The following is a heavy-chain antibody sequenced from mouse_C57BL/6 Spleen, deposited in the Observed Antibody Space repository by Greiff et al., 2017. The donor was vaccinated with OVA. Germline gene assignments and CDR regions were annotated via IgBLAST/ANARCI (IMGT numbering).Heavy chain of an antibody. CDR2: INPSTGGT. CDR3: SRSGYYGSSVYWYVDV. J-gene: IGHJ1*03. CDR1: GYSFTGYY. V-gene: IGHV1-42*01. Sequence: EVQLQQSGPELVKPGASVKISCKASGYSFTGYYMNWVKQSPEKSLEWIGEINPSTGGTTYNQKFKAKATLTVDKSSSTAYMQRKSLTSEDSAVYYCSRSGYYGSSVYWYVDVWGTGATVTFSS. D-gene: IGHD1-1*01.